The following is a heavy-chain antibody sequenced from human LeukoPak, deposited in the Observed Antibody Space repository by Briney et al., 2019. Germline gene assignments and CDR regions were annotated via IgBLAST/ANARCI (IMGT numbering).Heavy chain of an antibody. CDR1: GYTFTGYY. V-gene: IGHV1-2*02. CDR2: INPNSGGT. D-gene: IGHD6-19*01. CDR3: ARGIAVAAALTPQY. Sequence: AASVKVSCKASGYTFTGYYMHWVRQAPGQGLEWMGWINPNSGGTNYAQKFQGRVTMTRDTSISTAYMELSRLRSDDTAVYYCARGIAVAAALTPQYWGQGTLVTVSS. J-gene: IGHJ4*02.